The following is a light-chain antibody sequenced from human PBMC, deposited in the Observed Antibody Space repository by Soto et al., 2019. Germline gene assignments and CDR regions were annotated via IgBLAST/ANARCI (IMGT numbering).Light chain of an antibody. Sequence: DIQMTQSPSTLSASVGDRVTITCRASQRISSGLAWYQQKPGKAPKLLIYDASSLESGVPSRFSGSGSGTEFTLTISSLQPDDFATYYGQQYNSLTWTFGQGTKVEIK. J-gene: IGKJ1*01. CDR1: QRISSG. V-gene: IGKV1-5*01. CDR3: QQYNSLTWT. CDR2: DAS.